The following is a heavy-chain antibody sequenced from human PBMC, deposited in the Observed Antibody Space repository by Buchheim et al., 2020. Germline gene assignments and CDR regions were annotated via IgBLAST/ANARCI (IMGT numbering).Heavy chain of an antibody. CDR1: GFTFSSYA. CDR2: ISGSGCST. D-gene: IGHD4-23*01. Sequence: EVQLLESGGGLVQPGGSLRLSCAASGFTFSSYAMSWVRQAPGKGLECVSAISGSGCSTYYADSVKARFTISRDNSKNTLSLQMNSLRAEDTAVYYCARDYGGNSNFDYWGQGTL. J-gene: IGHJ4*02. CDR3: ARDYGGNSNFDY. V-gene: IGHV3-23*01.